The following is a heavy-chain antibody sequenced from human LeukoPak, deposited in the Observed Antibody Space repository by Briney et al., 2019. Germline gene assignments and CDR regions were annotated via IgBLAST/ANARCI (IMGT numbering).Heavy chain of an antibody. CDR2: ISYDGSNK. CDR1: GFTFSSYA. D-gene: IGHD1-7*01. V-gene: IGHV3-30-3*01. J-gene: IGHJ4*02. Sequence: PGGSLRLSCAASGFTFSSYAMHWVRQAPGKGLEWVAVISYDGSNKYYADSVKGRFTISRDNSKNTLYLQMNSLRAEDTAVYYCARDPNLIGTTPYYYFDYWGQGTLVTVSS. CDR3: ARDPNLIGTTPYYYFDY.